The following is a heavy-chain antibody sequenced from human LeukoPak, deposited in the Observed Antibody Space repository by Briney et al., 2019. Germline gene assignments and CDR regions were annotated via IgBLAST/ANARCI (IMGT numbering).Heavy chain of an antibody. D-gene: IGHD2-8*01. CDR2: IYSAGST. V-gene: IGHV3-66*01. CDR3: ATVGGVSGRAFDM. Sequence: PGGSLRLSCAASGFAVSANYMSWVRQAPGKGLDWVSVIYSAGSTDYADSVKGRFTISRDYSKNTLYLQMNSLRVEDAAVYYCATVGGVSGRAFDMWGQGTVVTVSS. CDR1: GFAVSANY. J-gene: IGHJ3*02.